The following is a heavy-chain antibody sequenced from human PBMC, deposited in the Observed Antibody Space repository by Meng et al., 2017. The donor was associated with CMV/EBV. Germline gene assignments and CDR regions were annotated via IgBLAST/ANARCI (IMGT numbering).Heavy chain of an antibody. J-gene: IGHJ6*02. V-gene: IGHV3-30*02. D-gene: IGHD1-26*01. CDR3: AKHAGSYYSYYYYYGMDV. Sequence: GGSLRLSCAASGFTFSSCGMHWVRQAPGKGLEWVAFIRYDGSNKYYADSVKGRFTISRDNSKNTLYLQMNSLRAEDTAVYYCAKHAGSYYSYYYYYGMDVWGQGTTVTVSS. CDR2: IRYDGSNK. CDR1: GFTFSSCG.